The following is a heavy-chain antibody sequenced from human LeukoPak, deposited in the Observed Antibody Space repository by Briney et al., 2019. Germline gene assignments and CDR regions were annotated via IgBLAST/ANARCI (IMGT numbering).Heavy chain of an antibody. J-gene: IGHJ4*02. CDR1: GITLSNYG. CDR3: AKRGVVIRVFLVGFHKEAYYFDS. CDR2: ISGSGGRT. D-gene: IGHD3-10*01. Sequence: PGGSLRLSCAVSGITLSNYGMSWVRQAPGKGLEWVAGISGSGGRTNYADSVKGRFAISRDNPKNTLYLQMNNLIDEDTAVYFCAKRGVVIRVFLVGFHKEAYYFDSWGQGALVTVSS. V-gene: IGHV3-23*01.